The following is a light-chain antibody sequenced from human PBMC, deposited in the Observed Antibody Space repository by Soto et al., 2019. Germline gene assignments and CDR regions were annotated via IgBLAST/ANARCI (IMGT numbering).Light chain of an antibody. Sequence: DIQMTQSPSSLSASVGDRVNITCQASQDINIYLSWYQQKPGKAPNLLIYDASNLETGIPSRFSGSGSGTDFTFTISSLQPADIATYYCQQYESLPLTFGGGTKVEIK. J-gene: IGKJ4*01. CDR1: QDINIY. CDR3: QQYESLPLT. V-gene: IGKV1-33*01. CDR2: DAS.